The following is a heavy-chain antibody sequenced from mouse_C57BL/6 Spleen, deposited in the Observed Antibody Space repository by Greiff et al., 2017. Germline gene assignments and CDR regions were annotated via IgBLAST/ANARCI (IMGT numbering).Heavy chain of an antibody. J-gene: IGHJ3*01. CDR1: GYTFTSYW. V-gene: IGHV1-55*01. CDR3: ARRGYYPLAY. CDR2: IYPGSGST. Sequence: VQLQQPGAELVKPGASVKMSCKASGYTFTSYWITWVKQRPGQGLEWIGDIYPGSGSTNYNEKFKSKATLTVETSSSTAYMQLSSLTSEDSAVYYCARRGYYPLAYWGQGTLVTVSA. D-gene: IGHD2-3*01.